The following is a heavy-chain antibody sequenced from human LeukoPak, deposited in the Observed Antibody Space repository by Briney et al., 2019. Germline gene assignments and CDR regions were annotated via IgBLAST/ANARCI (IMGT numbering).Heavy chain of an antibody. J-gene: IGHJ6*03. CDR1: GYTFSNHW. Sequence: GESLKISCKGSGYTFSNHWIGWVRQMPGKGLEWMGIIFPADSDTRYSPSFQGQVTISADKSISTAYLQWSSLKASDTAMYYCARVQGGPYYYYYMDVWGKGTTVTVSS. V-gene: IGHV5-51*01. CDR3: ARVQGGPYYYYYMDV. CDR2: IFPADSDT.